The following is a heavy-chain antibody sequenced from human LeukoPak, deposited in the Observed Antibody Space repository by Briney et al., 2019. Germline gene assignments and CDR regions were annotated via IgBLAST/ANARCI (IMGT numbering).Heavy chain of an antibody. D-gene: IGHD2-2*01. J-gene: IGHJ3*01. Sequence: GGSLRLSCAASGFTFSSYEMNWVRQAPGKGLECVSVISATGETTRYADSVKGRFTISRDNSNNTLYLLMNSLRTEDTALYYCAKCSATCYLGAFDVWGQGTMVTVSS. CDR3: AKCSATCYLGAFDV. CDR2: ISATGETT. CDR1: GFTFSSYE. V-gene: IGHV3-23*01.